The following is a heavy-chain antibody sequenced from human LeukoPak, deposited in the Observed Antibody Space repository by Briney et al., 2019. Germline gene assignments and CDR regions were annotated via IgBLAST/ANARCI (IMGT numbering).Heavy chain of an antibody. J-gene: IGHJ3*02. CDR1: GFTFSSYD. D-gene: IGHD1-1*01. CDR2: IGTAGDT. V-gene: IGHV3-13*01. CDR3: ARAVHPGGAFDI. Sequence: PPGGSLRLSCAASGFTFSSYDMHWVRQATGKGLEWVSAIGTAGDTYYPGSVKGRFTISRENAKNSLYLQMNSLRAEDTAVYYCARAVHPGGAFDIWGQGTVVTVSS.